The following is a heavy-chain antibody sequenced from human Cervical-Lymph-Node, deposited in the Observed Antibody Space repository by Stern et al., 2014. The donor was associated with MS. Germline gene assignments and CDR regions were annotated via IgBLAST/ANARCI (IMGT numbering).Heavy chain of an antibody. D-gene: IGHD5-18*01. Sequence: VQLVASGGGLVKPGGSLRLSCAASGFTFSSYSMNWVRQAPGKGLEWVSSISSSSSYIYYADSVKGRFTISRDNAKNSLYLQMNSLRAEDTAVYYCARDPKWIQLWPDYWGQGTLVTVS. CDR1: GFTFSSYS. CDR3: ARDPKWIQLWPDY. CDR2: ISSSSSYI. J-gene: IGHJ4*02. V-gene: IGHV3-21*01.